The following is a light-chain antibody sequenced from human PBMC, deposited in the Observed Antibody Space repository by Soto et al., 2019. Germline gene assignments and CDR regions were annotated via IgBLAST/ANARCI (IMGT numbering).Light chain of an antibody. Sequence: QSALTQPPSASGSPGQSVTISCTGTSSDAGGYNYVSWYQQHPGKAPKLMIYDIYKRPSGVPDRFSGSKSGNTASLTVSGLQAEDEADYYCSSYAGSNNLGVFGGGTKVTVL. CDR3: SSYAGSNNLGV. CDR2: DIY. J-gene: IGLJ2*01. V-gene: IGLV2-8*01. CDR1: SSDAGGYNY.